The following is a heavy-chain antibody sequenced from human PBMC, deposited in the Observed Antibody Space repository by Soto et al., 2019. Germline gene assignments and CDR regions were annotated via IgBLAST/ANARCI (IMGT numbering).Heavy chain of an antibody. CDR3: ARQPYDSTGSYYGA. J-gene: IGHJ5*02. CDR1: GGTFSSSTYY. D-gene: IGHD3-22*01. V-gene: IGHV4-39*01. CDR2: MYSGGNT. Sequence: LPGTVAGGTFSSSTYYCGWIRQHTGKGLEWIGSMYSGGNTYYNPSLKSRVTVSVDTSKNHFSLKLTSVTAADTAMYYRARQPYDSTGSYYGAWGQGTLVTVSS.